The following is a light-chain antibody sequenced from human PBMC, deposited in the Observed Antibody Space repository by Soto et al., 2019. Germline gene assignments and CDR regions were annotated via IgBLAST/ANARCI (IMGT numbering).Light chain of an antibody. Sequence: EIVLTQSPGTLSLSPGERATLSCRASQSVSSNFLAWYQEKLGQAPRLLIYGASIRVKGIPDRFIGSGSGTDFTLTISRLEPEDFAVYYCQHYVTSLTTFGQGTKVDIK. V-gene: IGKV3-20*01. CDR1: QSVSSNF. CDR3: QHYVTSLTT. CDR2: GAS. J-gene: IGKJ1*01.